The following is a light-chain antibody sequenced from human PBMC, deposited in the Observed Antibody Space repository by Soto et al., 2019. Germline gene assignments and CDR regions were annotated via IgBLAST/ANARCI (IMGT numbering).Light chain of an antibody. CDR3: QVWDSGSVV. CDR2: YDS. Sequence: SYELTQPPSVSVAPGKTARITCGGDNSGDKSVHWYQQKPGQAPVLVINYDSDRPSGVPERFSGSKSGTTATLTISRVEAGDEADYFCQVWDSGSVVFGGGTKVTVL. V-gene: IGLV3-21*04. CDR1: NSGDKS. J-gene: IGLJ2*01.